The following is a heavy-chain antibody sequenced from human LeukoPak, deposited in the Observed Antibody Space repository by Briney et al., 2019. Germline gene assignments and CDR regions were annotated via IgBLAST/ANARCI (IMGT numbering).Heavy chain of an antibody. CDR3: ASSRGGYYYMDV. CDR1: GGSFSGYY. D-gene: IGHD2-15*01. J-gene: IGHJ6*03. V-gene: IGHV4-34*01. Sequence: PSETLSLTCAVYGGSFSGYYWSRIRQPPGKGLEWIGEINHSGSTNYNPSLKSRVTISVDTSKNQFSLKLSSVTAADTAVYYCASSRGGYYYMDVWGKGTTVTVSS. CDR2: INHSGST.